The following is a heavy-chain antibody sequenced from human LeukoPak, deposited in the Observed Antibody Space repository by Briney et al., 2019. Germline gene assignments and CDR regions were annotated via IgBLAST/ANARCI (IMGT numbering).Heavy chain of an antibody. D-gene: IGHD2-2*03. V-gene: IGHV3-7*01. CDR2: IKQDGSEK. CDR3: ARGRMDIVVVPAAPYYMDV. J-gene: IGHJ6*03. CDR1: GFTFSSYW. Sequence: GGSLRLSCAASGFTFSSYWMSWVRQAPGKGLEWVANIKQDGSEKYYVDSVKGRFTISRDNAKNSLYLQMNSLRAEDTAVYYCARGRMDIVVVPAAPYYMDVWGKGTTVTVSS.